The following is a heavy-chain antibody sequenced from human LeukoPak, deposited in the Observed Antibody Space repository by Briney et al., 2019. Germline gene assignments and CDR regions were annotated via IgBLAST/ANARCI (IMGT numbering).Heavy chain of an antibody. CDR1: GGSISSYY. CDR3: ARRGCSDGHCYFDY. Sequence: SETLSLTCTVSGGSISSYYWSWIRQPAGKGLEWIGRIYSSGSTNYNPSLKSRVTMSVDTSKNKFSLKLSSVTAADTAVYYCARRGCSDGHCYFDYWGQGTLVTVSS. V-gene: IGHV4-4*07. J-gene: IGHJ4*02. CDR2: IYSSGST. D-gene: IGHD2-15*01.